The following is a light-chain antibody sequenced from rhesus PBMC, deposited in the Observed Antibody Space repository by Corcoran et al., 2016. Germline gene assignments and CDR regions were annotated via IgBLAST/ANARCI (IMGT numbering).Light chain of an antibody. J-gene: IGKJ4*01. CDR3: VQGTNVLT. CDR2: QVS. CDR1: QSLEHGDGKTY. Sequence: DVVMTQSPPSLPVTPGQPASISCRSSQSLEHGDGKTYLNWLQQKPGQPPRRLIYQVSNLDSGVPDRFSGRGAGTECTLKISRVEAEDVGGYYCVQGTNVLTFGGGTKVEIK. V-gene: IGKV2S8*01.